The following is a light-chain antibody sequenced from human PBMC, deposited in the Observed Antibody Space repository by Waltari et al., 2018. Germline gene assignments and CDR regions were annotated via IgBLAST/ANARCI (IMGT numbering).Light chain of an antibody. J-gene: IGLJ2*01. V-gene: IGLV2-8*01. CDR3: SSYAGSNNYVL. CDR1: SRDVGGYNY. CDR2: EVN. Sequence: QSALTQPPSASGSPGQSVTIPCTGTSRDVGGYNYFAWYQQHPGKAPKLMIYEVNNRPSGVPDRFSGSKSGNTASLTVSGLQAEDEADYYCSSYAGSNNYVLFGGGTKLTVL.